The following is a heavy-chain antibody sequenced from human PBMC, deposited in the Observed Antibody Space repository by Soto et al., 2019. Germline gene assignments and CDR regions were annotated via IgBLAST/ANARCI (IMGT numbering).Heavy chain of an antibody. Sequence: EVQLVESGGGLVQPGRSLRLSCAASRFTFDDYAMHWVWQAPGKGLEWVSSINWNSGSIGYADSVNGRFTISRDNAKNSLYLQMNSLRAEDTALYYCAKDDYSSSSGMDYWGQGTLVTVSS. CDR2: INWNSGSI. CDR3: AKDDYSSSSGMDY. J-gene: IGHJ4*02. D-gene: IGHD6-6*01. V-gene: IGHV3-9*01. CDR1: RFTFDDYA.